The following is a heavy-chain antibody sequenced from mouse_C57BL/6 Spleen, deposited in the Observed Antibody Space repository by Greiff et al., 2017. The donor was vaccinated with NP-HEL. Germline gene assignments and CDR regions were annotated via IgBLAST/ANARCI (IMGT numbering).Heavy chain of an antibody. J-gene: IGHJ2*01. CDR2: INPSSGYT. V-gene: IGHV1-4*01. Sequence: QVQLQQSGAELARPGASVKMSCKASGYTFTSYTMHWVKQRPGQGLEWIGYINPSSGYTKYNQKFKDKATLTADKSSSTAYMQLSSLTSEDSAVYYCARSSSGLYYFDYWGQGTTLTVSS. D-gene: IGHD3-2*02. CDR3: ARSSSGLYYFDY. CDR1: GYTFTSYT.